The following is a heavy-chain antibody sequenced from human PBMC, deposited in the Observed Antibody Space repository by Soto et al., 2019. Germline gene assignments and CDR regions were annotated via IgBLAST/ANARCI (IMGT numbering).Heavy chain of an antibody. Sequence: SETLSLTCAVYGGSFSGYYWSWIRQPPGKGLEWIGEINHSGSTNYNPSLKSRVTISVDTSKNQFSLKLSSVTAADTAVYYCARARRLRITMIVDMDVWGQGTTVT. V-gene: IGHV4-34*01. D-gene: IGHD3-22*01. CDR1: GGSFSGYY. J-gene: IGHJ6*02. CDR2: INHSGST. CDR3: ARARRLRITMIVDMDV.